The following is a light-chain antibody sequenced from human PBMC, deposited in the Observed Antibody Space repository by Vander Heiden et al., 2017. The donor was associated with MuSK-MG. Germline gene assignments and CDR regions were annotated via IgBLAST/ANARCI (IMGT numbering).Light chain of an antibody. CDR2: QDT. J-gene: IGLJ3*02. Sequence: SSDLTQPPPVSVAPGQTANITCSGDKLGDKYACWYQQKPGQSPVLVIYQDTERPSGIPERFSGANSGNTATLTISGTQAVDEADYYCQAWASSTALVFGGGTKLTVL. CDR1: KLGDKY. V-gene: IGLV3-1*01. CDR3: QAWASSTALV.